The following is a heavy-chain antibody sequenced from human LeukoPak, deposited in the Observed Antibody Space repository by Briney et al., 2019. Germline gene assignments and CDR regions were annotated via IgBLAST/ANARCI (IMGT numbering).Heavy chain of an antibody. D-gene: IGHD3-22*01. J-gene: IGHJ3*02. CDR2: ISSSGSTI. Sequence: PGGSLRLSCAASGFTFSDYYMSWIRQAPGKGLEWVSYISSSGSTIYYADSVKGRFTISRDNAKNSLYLQMNSLRAEETAVYYCARTYDSSGSDAFDIWGQGTMVTVSS. CDR3: ARTYDSSGSDAFDI. CDR1: GFTFSDYY. V-gene: IGHV3-11*04.